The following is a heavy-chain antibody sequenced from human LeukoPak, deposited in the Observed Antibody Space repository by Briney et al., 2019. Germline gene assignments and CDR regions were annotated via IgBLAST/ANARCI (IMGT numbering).Heavy chain of an antibody. CDR2: ISYDGSNK. CDR3: AKDMSCSSISCPLDY. J-gene: IGHJ4*02. D-gene: IGHD2-2*01. CDR1: GCTFSSYG. V-gene: IGHV3-30*18. Sequence: GRSLRLSCAASGCTFSSYGMHWVRQAPGKGLEWVAVISYDGSNKNYADSVKGRFTISRDNSKNTLYLQMNSLRAEDTAAYYCAKDMSCSSISCPLDYWGQGTLVTVSS.